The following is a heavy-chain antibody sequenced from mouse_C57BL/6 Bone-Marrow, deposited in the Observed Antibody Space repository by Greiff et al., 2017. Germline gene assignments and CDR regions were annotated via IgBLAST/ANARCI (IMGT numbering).Heavy chain of an antibody. CDR3: AGFTTEDY. Sequence: VQLQQPGAELVKPGASVKLSCKASGYTFTSYWMHWVKQRPGQGLEWIGMIHPNSGSTNYNEKFKSKATLTVDKSSSTAYLQLSSLTSEDAAVYYCAGFTTEDYWGQGTTLTVAS. D-gene: IGHD1-1*01. CDR1: GYTFTSYW. J-gene: IGHJ2*01. CDR2: IHPNSGST. V-gene: IGHV1-64*01.